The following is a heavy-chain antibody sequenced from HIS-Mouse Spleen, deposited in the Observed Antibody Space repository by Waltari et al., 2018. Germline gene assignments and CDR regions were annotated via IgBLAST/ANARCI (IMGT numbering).Heavy chain of an antibody. D-gene: IGHD4-17*01. Sequence: SLRLSCAASGFTFSSYGMHWVRQAPGKGLEWVAVISYDGSNKYYADSVKGRFTISRDNSKNTLYLQMNSLRAEDTAVYYCAKGGSTTVTAFDIWGQGTMVTVSS. CDR1: GFTFSSYG. V-gene: IGHV3-30*18. CDR2: ISYDGSNK. J-gene: IGHJ3*02. CDR3: AKGGSTTVTAFDI.